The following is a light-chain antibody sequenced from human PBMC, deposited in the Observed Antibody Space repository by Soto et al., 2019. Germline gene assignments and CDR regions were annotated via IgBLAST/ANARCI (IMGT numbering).Light chain of an antibody. CDR3: SSYTSSSTLYVV. CDR1: SSDAGGYNY. J-gene: IGLJ2*01. CDR2: DVS. V-gene: IGLV2-14*01. Sequence: QSVLTQPASVSGSPGQSITISCTGTSSDAGGYNYVSWYQQHPGKAPKLMIYDVSNRPSGVSNRFSGSKSGNTASLTISGLQAEDEADYYCSSYTSSSTLYVVFGGGTKLTVL.